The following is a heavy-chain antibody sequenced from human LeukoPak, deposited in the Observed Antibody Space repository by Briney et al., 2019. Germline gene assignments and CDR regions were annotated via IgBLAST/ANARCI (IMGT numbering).Heavy chain of an antibody. V-gene: IGHV3-21*01. Sequence: GGSLRLSCAASGFTFSSYSMNWVRQAPGKGLEWVSSIISSSSYIYYADSVKGRFTISRDNAKNSLYLQMNSLRAEDTAVYYCARGRIPYTAGGMGAFAIWCQGTMVTVSS. D-gene: IGHD5-18*01. J-gene: IGHJ3*02. CDR1: GFTFSSYS. CDR3: ARGRIPYTAGGMGAFAI. CDR2: IISSSSYI.